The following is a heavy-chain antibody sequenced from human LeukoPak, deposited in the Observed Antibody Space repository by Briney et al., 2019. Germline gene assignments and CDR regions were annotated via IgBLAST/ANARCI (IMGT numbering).Heavy chain of an antibody. CDR1: GFTFSSYA. D-gene: IGHD3-10*01. CDR2: ISGSGGST. J-gene: IGHJ3*02. CDR3: AKDCNFNYYGSGSPTPDAFDI. V-gene: IGHV3-23*01. Sequence: HAGGSLRLSCAASGFTFSSYAMSWVRQAPGKGLEWVSAISGSGGSTYYADSVKGRFTISRDNSKNTLYLQMNSLRAEDTAVYYCAKDCNFNYYGSGSPTPDAFDIWGQGTMVTVSS.